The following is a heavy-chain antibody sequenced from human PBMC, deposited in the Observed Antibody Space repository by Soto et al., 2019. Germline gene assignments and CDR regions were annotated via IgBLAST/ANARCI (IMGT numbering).Heavy chain of an antibody. V-gene: IGHV3-30*15. CDR1: GFTFTSYA. D-gene: IGHD3-16*02. CDR3: ARDRLRLGELSLIGYFDY. CDR2: ISYDGINE. Sequence: QVQLVESGGSVVQPGRSLRLSCEAYGFTFTSYAMHWVRQAPGEGLEWVAVISYDGINEYYADSVKGRFTISRDNSKNTLFLQMSSLRVEDTAVYYCARDRLRLGELSLIGYFDYWGQGTLVTVSS. J-gene: IGHJ4*02.